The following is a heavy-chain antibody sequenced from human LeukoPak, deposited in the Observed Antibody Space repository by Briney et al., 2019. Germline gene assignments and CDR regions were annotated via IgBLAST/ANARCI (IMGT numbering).Heavy chain of an antibody. J-gene: IGHJ4*02. D-gene: IGHD3-22*01. CDR2: IYYSGST. Sequence: SETLSLTCTVSGGSISSGGYYWSWIRQHPGKGLEWIGYIYYSGSTYYNPSLKSRVTISVDTSKNQFSLKLSSVTAADTAVYYCAREGRHYYDSSGYYQYFDYWGQGTLVTVSS. CDR3: AREGRHYYDSSGYYQYFDY. V-gene: IGHV4-31*03. CDR1: GGSISSGGYY.